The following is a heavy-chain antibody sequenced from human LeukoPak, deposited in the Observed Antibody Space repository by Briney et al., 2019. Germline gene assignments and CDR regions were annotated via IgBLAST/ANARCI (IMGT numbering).Heavy chain of an antibody. V-gene: IGHV4-30-4*07. CDR3: ARRMGTEDSSGYYYYYYYMAV. Sequence: TLSLTCVVSGGSLSRGGYCDRWLRQPRGRGGEGLGYISDTVNTYYNPSRKGPVTISVATSKNQFSLTLSSVTAADTAVYYCARRMGTEDSSGYYYYYYYMAVSGKGTTVTLSS. J-gene: IGHJ6*03. CDR2: ISDTVNT. D-gene: IGHD3-22*01. CDR1: GGSLSRGGYC.